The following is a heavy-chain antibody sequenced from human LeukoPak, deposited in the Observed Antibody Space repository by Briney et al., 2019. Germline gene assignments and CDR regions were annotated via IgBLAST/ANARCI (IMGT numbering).Heavy chain of an antibody. CDR1: GFTFSSYS. J-gene: IGHJ4*02. CDR2: ISSSSSYI. D-gene: IGHD3-10*01. CDR3: AGLALQNGSGITMVRGVGIDY. V-gene: IGHV3-21*01. Sequence: GGSLRLSCAASGFTFSSYSMNWVRQAPGKGLEWVSSISSSSSYIYYADSVKGRFTISRDNAKNSLYLQMNSLRAEDTAVYYCAGLALQNGSGITMVRGVGIDYWGQGTLVTVSS.